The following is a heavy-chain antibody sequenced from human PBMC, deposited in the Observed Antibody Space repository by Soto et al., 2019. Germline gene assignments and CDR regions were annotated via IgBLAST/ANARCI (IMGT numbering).Heavy chain of an antibody. D-gene: IGHD6-13*01. CDR1: GGSISSGGYY. V-gene: IGHV4-31*03. CDR3: ARAYSSTRPYFDY. Sequence: SETLSLTCTVSGGSISSGGYYWSWIRQHPGKGLEWIGYIYYSGSTYYNPSLKSRVTISVDTSKNQFSLKLSSVTAADTAVYYCARAYSSTRPYFDYWGQGTLVTVSS. CDR2: IYYSGST. J-gene: IGHJ4*02.